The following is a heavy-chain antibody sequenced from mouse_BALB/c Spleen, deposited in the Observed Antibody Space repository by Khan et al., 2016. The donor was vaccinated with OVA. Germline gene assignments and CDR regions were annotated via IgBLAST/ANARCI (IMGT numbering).Heavy chain of an antibody. J-gene: IGHJ3*01. Sequence: VKLLESGAELVRPGSSVKISCKTSGYAFSNYWMNWVKQRPGQGLEWIGQIYPGDGDTNYNGEFKGKATLTADKSSNTAYMHLSSLTAEDSAVYFCARSGYDFFAYWGQGTLVTVSA. CDR1: GYAFSNYW. V-gene: IGHV1-80*01. CDR2: IYPGDGDT. CDR3: ARSGYDFFAY. D-gene: IGHD2-14*01.